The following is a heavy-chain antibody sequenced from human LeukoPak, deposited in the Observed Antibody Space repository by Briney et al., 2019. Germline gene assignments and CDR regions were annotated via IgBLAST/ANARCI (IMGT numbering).Heavy chain of an antibody. Sequence: PSETLSLTCTVSGGSISSISHYWGWIRQPPGKGLEWIGNIYYSGNTYYNPSLKSRVTISVDTSKNQFSLKMRSVTAADTTVYYCARLFLTTRRFDAFDIWGQGTMVTVSS. CDR3: ARLFLTTRRFDAFDI. CDR1: GGSISSISHY. D-gene: IGHD1-1*01. V-gene: IGHV4-39*01. J-gene: IGHJ3*02. CDR2: IYYSGNT.